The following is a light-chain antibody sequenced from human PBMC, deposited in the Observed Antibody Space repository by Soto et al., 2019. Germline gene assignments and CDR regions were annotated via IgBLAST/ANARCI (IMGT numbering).Light chain of an antibody. CDR1: QTILSGPNNKNA. J-gene: IGKJ5*01. CDR2: WAS. Sequence: DIVMTQSPDSLAVSLGERATTNCNSTQTILSGPNNKNALVWYQQKPGQPPKLLISWASARESGVPDRFSGSGSGTDFTLTISSLQAEDVAVYYCQQFYTTPAFGQGTRLEIK. CDR3: QQFYTTPA. V-gene: IGKV4-1*01.